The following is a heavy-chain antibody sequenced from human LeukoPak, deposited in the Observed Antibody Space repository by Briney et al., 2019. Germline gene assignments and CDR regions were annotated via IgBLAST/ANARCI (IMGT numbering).Heavy chain of an antibody. CDR2: ISYDGSNK. J-gene: IGHJ4*02. CDR3: AKGDYGDPGDY. V-gene: IGHV3-30*18. D-gene: IGHD4-17*01. Sequence: PGRSLRLSCAASGFTFSSYGMHWVRQAPGKGLEWVAVISYDGSNKYYADSVKGRFTISRDNSKNTLYLQMNSLRAEDTAVYYCAKGDYGDPGDYWGQGTLVTVSS. CDR1: GFTFSSYG.